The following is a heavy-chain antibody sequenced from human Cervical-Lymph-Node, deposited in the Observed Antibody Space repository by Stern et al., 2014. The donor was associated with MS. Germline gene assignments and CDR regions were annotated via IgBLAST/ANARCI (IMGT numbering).Heavy chain of an antibody. Sequence: QVQLVPSGGGVVQPGRSLRLSCAASGFTFSYHAMHWVRPAPGKGLEWVALLSYDGSDKNDADSVKGRFTISRDNSRNTLYLQMNSLRVDDTAVYYCARGGAVTTSDYYLDYWGQGILVTVSS. V-gene: IGHV3-30*01. CDR2: LSYDGSDK. CDR3: ARGGAVTTSDYYLDY. CDR1: GFTFSYHA. D-gene: IGHD4-17*01. J-gene: IGHJ4*02.